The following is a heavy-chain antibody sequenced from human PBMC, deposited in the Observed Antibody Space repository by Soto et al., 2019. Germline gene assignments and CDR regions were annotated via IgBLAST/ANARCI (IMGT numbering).Heavy chain of an antibody. CDR1: GFTFSSYG. D-gene: IGHD3-10*01. J-gene: IGHJ6*03. CDR3: AKDGKYYDGSGSYYNYYYYMDV. Sequence: GGSLRLSCAASGFTFSSYGMHWVRQAPGKGLEWVAVISYDGSNKYYADSVKGRFTISRDNSKNTLYLQMNSLRAEDTAVYYCAKDGKYYDGSGSYYNYYYYMDVWGKGTTVTVSS. CDR2: ISYDGSNK. V-gene: IGHV3-30*18.